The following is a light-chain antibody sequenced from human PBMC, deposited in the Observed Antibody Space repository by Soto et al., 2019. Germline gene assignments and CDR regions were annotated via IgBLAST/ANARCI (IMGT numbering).Light chain of an antibody. J-gene: IGKJ1*01. CDR1: RDIGSD. Sequence: ATQMTHSPYSLSASVGDRITITCRASRDIGSDLSWYKQKQGKAPTFVSYAASNLQSGVPSRFRGSRSGTEFTLTVSSLQPEDFVTYYCLQDHDDSWTFGQGTKVDIK. CDR3: LQDHDDSWT. CDR2: AAS. V-gene: IGKV1-6*01.